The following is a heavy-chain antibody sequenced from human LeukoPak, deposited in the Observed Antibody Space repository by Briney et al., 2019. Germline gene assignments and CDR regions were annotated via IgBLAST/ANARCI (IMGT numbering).Heavy chain of an antibody. J-gene: IGHJ4*02. V-gene: IGHV1-24*01. D-gene: IGHD5-24*01. CDR1: GYTFTELS. Sequence: ASVKVSCKVSGYTFTELSMHWVRQAPGKGLEWMGGLDPEDGETIYAQKFQGRVTMTEDTSTDTAYMELSSLRSEDTAVYYCATAVAKITTVALDYWGQGTLVTVSS. CDR2: LDPEDGET. CDR3: ATAVAKITTVALDY.